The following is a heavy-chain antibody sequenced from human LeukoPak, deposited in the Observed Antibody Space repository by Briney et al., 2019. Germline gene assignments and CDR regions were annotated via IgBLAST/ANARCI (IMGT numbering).Heavy chain of an antibody. J-gene: IGHJ4*02. CDR3: ARVDGSPDY. D-gene: IGHD2-15*01. CDR2: MNTKSSNT. CDR1: VYTFTRYD. V-gene: IGHV1-8*03. Sequence: ASVKVSCTASVYTFTRYDINWVRQGTRQGLEWMGWMNTKSSNTGHAQKFQGRVTIPRDTPISTVYMELSSLRSEDTAMYFCARVDGSPDYWGQRTLVTVSS.